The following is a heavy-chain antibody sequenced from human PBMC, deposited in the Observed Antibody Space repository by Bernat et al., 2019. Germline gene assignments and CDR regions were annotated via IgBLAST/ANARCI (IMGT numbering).Heavy chain of an antibody. CDR2: VRTKANGFAT. D-gene: IGHD3-22*01. J-gene: IGHJ4*02. V-gene: IGHV3-73*01. CDR3: ELALYYDSSGMFDY. CDR1: GLTFSDST. Sequence: EVQLAESGGGLVQPGGSLKLSCAASGLTFSDSTMQWVRQASGKGLEWVGRVRTKANGFATSYAASVQGRFTISRDDSQNTAYLQMNSLNIEDTAVYYCELALYYDSSGMFDYWGQGTLVTVSS.